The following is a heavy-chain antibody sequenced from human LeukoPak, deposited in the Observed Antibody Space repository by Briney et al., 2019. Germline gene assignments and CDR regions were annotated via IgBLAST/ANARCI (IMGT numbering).Heavy chain of an antibody. J-gene: IGHJ4*02. Sequence: GGSLRLSCAASGFTVSNNYMSWVRQAPGKGLEWVSVIYTGVSTYYADSVKGRFAISRDNSKNTLYLQMNSLRAEDTAVYYCAKGSGYSYGYDDYWGQGTLVTVSS. D-gene: IGHD5-18*01. V-gene: IGHV3-53*01. CDR2: IYTGVST. CDR3: AKGSGYSYGYDDY. CDR1: GFTVSNNY.